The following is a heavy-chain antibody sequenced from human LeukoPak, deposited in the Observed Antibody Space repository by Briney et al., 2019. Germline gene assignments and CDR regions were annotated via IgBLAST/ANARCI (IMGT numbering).Heavy chain of an antibody. CDR1: GGSISSSSYY. CDR3: ARVGLAYCGGDCPRDY. V-gene: IGHV4-39*07. CDR2: IYYSGST. Sequence: SETLSLTCTVSGGSISSSSYYWGWICQPPGKGLEWIGSIYYSGSTYYNPSLKSRVTISVDTSKNQFSLKLSSVTAADTAVYYCARVGLAYCGGDCPRDYWGQGTLVTVSS. J-gene: IGHJ4*02. D-gene: IGHD2-21*02.